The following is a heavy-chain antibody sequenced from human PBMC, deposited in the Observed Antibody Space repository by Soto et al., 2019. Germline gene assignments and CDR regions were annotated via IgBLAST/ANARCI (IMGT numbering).Heavy chain of an antibody. CDR1: GFTFRSNG. D-gene: IGHD2-15*01. V-gene: IGHV3-23*01. J-gene: IGHJ5*02. Sequence: GGSLRLSCAASGFTFRSNGMHWVRQAPGKGLKGVSHINNSGGSTNYADSVKGRFTISRDNSKNTLYLQMNSLRAEDTAVYYCAKGGYCSGGSCYPWNWFDPWGQGTLVTVSS. CDR3: AKGGYCSGGSCYPWNWFDP. CDR2: INNSGGST.